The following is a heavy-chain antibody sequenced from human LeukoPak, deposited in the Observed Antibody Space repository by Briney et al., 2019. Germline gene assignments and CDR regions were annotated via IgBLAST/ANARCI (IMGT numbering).Heavy chain of an antibody. CDR3: ARVLPRLGTGTTYNWFDP. J-gene: IGHJ5*02. D-gene: IGHD1-1*01. Sequence: ASVKVSCKAPGYTFTSYAMHWVRQAPGQRLEWMGWINAGNGNTKYSQKFQGRVTITRDTSASTAYMELSSLRSEDTAVYYCARVLPRLGTGTTYNWFDPWGQGTLVTVSS. V-gene: IGHV1-3*01. CDR2: INAGNGNT. CDR1: GYTFTSYA.